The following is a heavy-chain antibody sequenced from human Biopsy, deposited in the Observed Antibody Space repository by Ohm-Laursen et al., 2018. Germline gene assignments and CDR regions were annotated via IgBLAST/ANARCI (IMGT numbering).Heavy chain of an antibody. Sequence: ASVKVSCKASGFTFTQFFIHWIRQAPGQGLVWMGVVKASDGTKRYAHEFQGRVTMTGDTSTDTAYMELSSLRSEDTAVYYCAADINVWNVNYWGQGTQVTVSS. V-gene: IGHV1-46*01. D-gene: IGHD1-1*01. CDR1: GFTFTQFF. J-gene: IGHJ4*02. CDR2: VKASDGTK. CDR3: AADINVWNVNY.